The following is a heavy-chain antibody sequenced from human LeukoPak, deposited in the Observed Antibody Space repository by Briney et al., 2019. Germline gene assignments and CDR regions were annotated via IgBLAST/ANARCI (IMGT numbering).Heavy chain of an antibody. J-gene: IGHJ4*02. V-gene: IGHV4-59*01. D-gene: IGHD2-15*01. CDR2: IYYSGST. CDR1: GGSISSYY. Sequence: SETLSLTCTVSGGSISSYYWSWIRQPPGKGLEWFGYIYYSGSTNYNPSLKSRVTISVDTSKNQFSLKLSSVTAADTAVYYCARVGVVAYYFDYWGQGTLVTVSS. CDR3: ARVGVVAYYFDY.